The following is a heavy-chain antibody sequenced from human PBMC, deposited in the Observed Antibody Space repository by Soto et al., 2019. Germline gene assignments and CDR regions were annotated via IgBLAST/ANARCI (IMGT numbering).Heavy chain of an antibody. CDR2: ISNDGSDT. CDR1: GLPFGDNW. CDR3: ARDSYSSATH. D-gene: IGHD4-4*01. J-gene: IGHJ4*01. V-gene: IGHV3-74*01. Sequence: EVQLVESGGGLVQPGGSLRLSCAASGLPFGDNWMHWVRQAPGKGLVWVSRISNDGSDTTYADSVRGRFTVSRDNAKNTLYLQMNSLRAEDTAVYYCARDSYSSATHWGHGTLVIVSS.